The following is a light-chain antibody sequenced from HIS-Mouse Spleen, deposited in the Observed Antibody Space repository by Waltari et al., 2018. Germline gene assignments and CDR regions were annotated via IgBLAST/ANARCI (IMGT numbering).Light chain of an antibody. Sequence: QSVLTQPPSASGTPGQRVTISCSGSSSNIGSNTVNWYQQLPVTAPKLRIYSNNQRPSGVPDRFSGSKSGTSASLAISGLQSEDEADYYCAAWDDSLNGNWVFGGGTKLTVL. CDR3: AAWDDSLNGNWV. J-gene: IGLJ3*02. V-gene: IGLV1-44*01. CDR2: SNN. CDR1: SSNIGSNT.